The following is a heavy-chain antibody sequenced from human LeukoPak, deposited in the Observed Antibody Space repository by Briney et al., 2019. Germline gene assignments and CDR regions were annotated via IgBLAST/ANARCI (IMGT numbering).Heavy chain of an antibody. CDR1: GYTFTDYY. J-gene: IGHJ4*02. V-gene: IGHV1-69-2*01. CDR3: VTAPGLADY. Sequence: ASVKVSCKASGYTFTDYYIHWVQQAPGKGLEWMGHIYPGDGDTIYSANFQGRLTMTADTSIDTVHMELNTLRSEDTAVYYCVTAPGLADYWGQGTLVTVSS. CDR2: IYPGDGDT.